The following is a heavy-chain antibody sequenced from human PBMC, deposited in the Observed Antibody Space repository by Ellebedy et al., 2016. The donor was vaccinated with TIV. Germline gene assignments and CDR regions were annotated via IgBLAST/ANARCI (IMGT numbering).Heavy chain of an antibody. D-gene: IGHD3-22*01. Sequence: GGSLRLXXVASGFTFSSYGMHWVRQAPGKGLEWVAVIWYDGSNKYYADSVKGRFTISRDNSKNTLYLQMNSLRAEDTAVYYCAKGVYDSSLSGLDVWGQGTTVTVSS. CDR3: AKGVYDSSLSGLDV. CDR2: IWYDGSNK. V-gene: IGHV3-30*02. CDR1: GFTFSSYG. J-gene: IGHJ6*02.